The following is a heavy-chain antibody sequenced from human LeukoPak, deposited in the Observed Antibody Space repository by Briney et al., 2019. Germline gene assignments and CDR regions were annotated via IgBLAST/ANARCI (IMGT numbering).Heavy chain of an antibody. CDR1: GFTFSSYA. V-gene: IGHV3-30-3*01. CDR3: AKARVVYYFDY. CDR2: ISYDGSNK. D-gene: IGHD2-15*01. Sequence: GRSLRLSCAASGFTFSSYAMHWVRQAPGKGLEWVAVISYDGSNKYYADSVKGRFTISRDNSKNTLYLQMNSLRAEDTAVYYCAKARVVYYFDYWGQGTLVTVSS. J-gene: IGHJ4*02.